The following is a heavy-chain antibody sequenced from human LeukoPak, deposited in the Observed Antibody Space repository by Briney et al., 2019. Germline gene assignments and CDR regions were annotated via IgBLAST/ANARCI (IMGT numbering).Heavy chain of an antibody. V-gene: IGHV3-49*04. CDR1: GFSFGDHA. CDR3: ARETLIDYAFDY. CDR2: IRSNRNGGTP. Sequence: GGSLRLSCTAPGFSFGDHAMSWVRQAPGKGLEWVGFIRSNRNGGTPEYAASVKGRFRISRDDSRSIAYLQMNSLKIEDTAVYYCARETLIDYAFDYWGQGILVTVSS. D-gene: IGHD3-22*01. J-gene: IGHJ4*02.